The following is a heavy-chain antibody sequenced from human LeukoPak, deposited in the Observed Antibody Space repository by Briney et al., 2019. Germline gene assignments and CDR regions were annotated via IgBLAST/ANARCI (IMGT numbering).Heavy chain of an antibody. CDR1: GYTFTSYY. CDR3: ARDMPWSSGWVYYYYYYGMDV. Sequence: ASVKVSCKASGYTFTSYYMHWVRQAPGQGLEWMGIINPSGGSTSYAQKFQGRVTMTRDTSTSTVYMELSSLRSEDTAVYYCARDMPWSSGWVYYYYYYGMDVRGQGTTVTVSS. CDR2: INPSGGST. V-gene: IGHV1-46*01. D-gene: IGHD6-19*01. J-gene: IGHJ6*02.